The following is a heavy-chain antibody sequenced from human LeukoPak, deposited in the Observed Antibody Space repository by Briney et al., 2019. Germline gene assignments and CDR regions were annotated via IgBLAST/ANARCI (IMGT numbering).Heavy chain of an antibody. CDR1: GGSISSYY. V-gene: IGHV4-59*01. Sequence: PSETLSLTCSVSGGSISSYYWSWIRQPPGKGLEWVAYIYYSGSINYNPSLKSRVPISVDTSKNQFSLKLSSVTAADPAVFYCGRVRGYSYDSSDFDYWGQGTLVTVSS. CDR2: IYYSGSI. J-gene: IGHJ4*02. D-gene: IGHD5-18*01. CDR3: GRVRGYSYDSSDFDY.